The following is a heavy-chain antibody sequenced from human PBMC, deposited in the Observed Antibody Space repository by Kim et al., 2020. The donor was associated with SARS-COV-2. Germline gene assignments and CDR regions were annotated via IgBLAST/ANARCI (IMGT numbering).Heavy chain of an antibody. Sequence: GGSLRLSCAASGFTFSSYSMNWVRQAPGKGLEWVSYISSNSSAIYYADSVKGRFTISRDNAKNSLYLQMNSLRAEDTAVYYCARGAGYSSSSTRSGFDP. V-gene: IGHV3-48*04. J-gene: IGHJ5*02. D-gene: IGHD6-6*01. CDR3: ARGAGYSSSSTRSGFDP. CDR2: ISSNSSAI. CDR1: GFTFSSYS.